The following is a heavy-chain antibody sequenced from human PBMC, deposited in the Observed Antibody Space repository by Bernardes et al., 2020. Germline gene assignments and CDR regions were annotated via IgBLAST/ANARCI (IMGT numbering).Heavy chain of an antibody. V-gene: IGHV4-31*03. CDR3: ARDRYRVWFGEFSTQPLSAFDI. CDR2: IYYSGST. CDR1: GGSISSGGYY. J-gene: IGHJ3*02. D-gene: IGHD3-10*01. Sequence: TLSLTCTVSGGSISSGGYYWSWIRQHPGKGLEWIGYIYYSGSTYYNPSLKSRVTISVDTSKNQFSLKLSSVTAADTAVYYCARDRYRVWFGEFSTQPLSAFDIWGQGTMVTVSS.